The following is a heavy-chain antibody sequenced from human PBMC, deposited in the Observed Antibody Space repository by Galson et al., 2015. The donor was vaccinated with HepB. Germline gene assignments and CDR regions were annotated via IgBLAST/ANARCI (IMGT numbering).Heavy chain of an antibody. CDR3: ARELSDAYAFDI. V-gene: IGHV3-13*01. CDR2: IGSAGDT. J-gene: IGHJ3*02. D-gene: IGHD2-21*02. Sequence: SLRLSCAASGFSFSVYDRHWVRQATGEGLEWVSAIGSAGDTYYVASVKGRFTISRENAKNSLYLQMNSLRPGDTAVYFCARELSDAYAFDIWGQGTMVTVSS. CDR1: GFSFSVYD.